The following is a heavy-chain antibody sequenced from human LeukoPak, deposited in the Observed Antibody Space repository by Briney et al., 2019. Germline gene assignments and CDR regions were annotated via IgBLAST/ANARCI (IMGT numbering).Heavy chain of an antibody. CDR3: ASGYCSGGSCYQYYMDV. CDR1: GFTVSSNY. D-gene: IGHD2-15*01. CDR2: IYSGGSI. J-gene: IGHJ6*03. Sequence: PGGSLRLSCAASGFTVSSNYMSWVRQAPGKWLEWVSVIYSGGSIYYVDSVKGRFTISRDNSKNTLYLQMNSLRAEDTAVYYCASGYCSGGSCYQYYMDVWGKGTTVTVSS. V-gene: IGHV3-53*01.